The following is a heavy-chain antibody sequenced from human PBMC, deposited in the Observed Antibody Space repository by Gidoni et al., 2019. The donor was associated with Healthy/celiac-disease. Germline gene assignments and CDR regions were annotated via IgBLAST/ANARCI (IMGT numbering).Heavy chain of an antibody. CDR2: IYSGCST. Sequence: EVQLVESGGGLVQPGGSLRLSCADSGFTVRSNYMSWVRQAPGKGLEWVSVIYSGCSTYYADSVKGRFTISRDNSKNTLYLQMNSLRAEDTAVYYCARDRRSSSGYYYYGMDVWGQGTTVTVSS. CDR3: ARDRRSSSGYYYYGMDV. J-gene: IGHJ6*02. D-gene: IGHD6-6*01. V-gene: IGHV3-66*02. CDR1: GFTVRSNY.